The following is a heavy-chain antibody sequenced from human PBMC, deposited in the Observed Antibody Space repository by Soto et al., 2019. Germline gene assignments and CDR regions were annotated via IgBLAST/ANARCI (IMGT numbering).Heavy chain of an antibody. J-gene: IGHJ4*02. CDR2: IDPSDSYT. CDR3: ARGSSSIGPEVTPDY. Sequence: GESLKISCKGSGYSFTSYWISWVRQMPGKGLEWMGRIDPSDSYTNYSPSFQGHVTISADKSISTAYLQWSSLKASDTAMYYCARGSSSIGPEVTPDYWGQGTLVTVSS. D-gene: IGHD6-6*01. CDR1: GYSFTSYW. V-gene: IGHV5-10-1*01.